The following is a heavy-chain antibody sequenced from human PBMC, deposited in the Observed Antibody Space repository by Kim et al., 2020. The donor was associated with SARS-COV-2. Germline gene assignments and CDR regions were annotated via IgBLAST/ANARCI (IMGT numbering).Heavy chain of an antibody. CDR3: ARDPGRPHTHKKVRSSDWYDY. D-gene: IGHD6-19*01. V-gene: IGHV3-33*01. CDR1: GFTFSSYG. J-gene: IGHJ4*02. CDR2: IWYDGSNK. Sequence: GGSLRLSCAASGFTFSSYGMHWVRQAPGKGLEWVAVIWYDGSNKYYADSVKGRFTISRDNSKNTLYLQMNSLRAEDTAVYYCARDPGRPHTHKKVRSSDWYDYWGQGTLVTVSS.